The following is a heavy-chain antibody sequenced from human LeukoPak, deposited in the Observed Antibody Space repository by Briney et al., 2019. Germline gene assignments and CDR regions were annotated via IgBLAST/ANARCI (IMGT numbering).Heavy chain of an antibody. J-gene: IGHJ4*02. D-gene: IGHD2-2*01. CDR2: INHSGST. Sequence: SETLSLTCAVSGGSFSGYYWTWIRQPPGKGLEWIGEINHSGSTNYNPSLKGRVTISVDTSKNQFSLKLSSVTAADTAVYYCARVGTVPAAEENDYWGQGTLVTVSS. CDR1: GGSFSGYY. V-gene: IGHV4-34*01. CDR3: ARVGTVPAAEENDY.